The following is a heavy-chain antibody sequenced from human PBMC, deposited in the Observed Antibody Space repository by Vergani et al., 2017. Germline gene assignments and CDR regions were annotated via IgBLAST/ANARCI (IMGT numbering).Heavy chain of an antibody. CDR2: TRNKANSYTT. CDR1: GFTFSDHY. D-gene: IGHD6-13*01. Sequence: EVQLVESGGGLVQPGGSLRLSCAASGFTFSDHYMDWVRQAPGKGLEWVGRTRNKANSYTTEYAASVKGRFTISRDDSKNSLYLQMNSLRAEDTAVYYCAKAAGPPAAGTFWNLYFQHWGQGTLVTVSS. J-gene: IGHJ1*01. CDR3: AKAAGPPAAGTFWNLYFQH. V-gene: IGHV3-72*01.